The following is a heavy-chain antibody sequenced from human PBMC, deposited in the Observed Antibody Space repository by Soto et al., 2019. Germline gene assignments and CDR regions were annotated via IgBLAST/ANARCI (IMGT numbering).Heavy chain of an antibody. CDR1: GFSFSTYG. D-gene: IGHD3-10*01. CDR3: TKESGAAIPFES. J-gene: IGHJ4*02. CDR2: MSYDGRNE. Sequence: QVQLVESGGDVVQPGRSLRLSCAASGFSFSTYGIHWVRQAPGKGLEWVAVMSYDGRNEYYADSVKGRFTISRDNSKNTLYLQMNSLRAEDTAMYYCTKESGAAIPFESWGQGTLVTVSS. V-gene: IGHV3-30*18.